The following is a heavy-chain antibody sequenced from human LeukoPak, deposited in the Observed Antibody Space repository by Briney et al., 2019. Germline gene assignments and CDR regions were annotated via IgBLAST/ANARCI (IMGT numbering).Heavy chain of an antibody. D-gene: IGHD3-10*01. CDR1: GFTFSNYS. J-gene: IGHJ6*02. Sequence: GSLRLSCAASGFTFSNYSIDWGRQGPGKGLELGSSISSSSNYIYYADSVKGRFTISRDNAKNSLYLQMNSLRAEDTAVYYCAIDGYYGSGTDHYYYYGMDVWGQGTTVTVSS. CDR3: AIDGYYGSGTDHYYYYGMDV. CDR2: ISSSSNYI. V-gene: IGHV3-21*01.